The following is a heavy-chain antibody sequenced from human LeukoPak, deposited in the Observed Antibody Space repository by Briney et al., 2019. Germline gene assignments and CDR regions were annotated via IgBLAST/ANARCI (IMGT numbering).Heavy chain of an antibody. D-gene: IGHD2-2*02. CDR1: GGSISSSSYY. V-gene: IGHV4-39*07. Sequence: SETLSLTCTVSGGSISSSSYYWGWIRQPPGKGLEWIGSIYYSGSTYYNPSLKSRVTISVDTSKNQFSLKLSSVTAADTAVYYCARDRYCSSTSCYRFYYYMDVWGKGTTVTVSS. CDR2: IYYSGST. CDR3: ARDRYCSSTSCYRFYYYMDV. J-gene: IGHJ6*03.